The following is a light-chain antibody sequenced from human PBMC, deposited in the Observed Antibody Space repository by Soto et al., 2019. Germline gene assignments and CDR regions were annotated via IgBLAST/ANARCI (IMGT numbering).Light chain of an antibody. J-gene: IGLJ1*01. Sequence: SVLTQPPSVSGAPGQSVTIPCPGSSSNIGAGYDVHWYQQLPGTAPKLRLYGKSHRPAVVPDRFSGSKSGTSDALAITVLQAGDEADYYCQPYESSLSRGVFGTGTKVTVL. CDR3: QPYESSLSRGV. CDR1: SSNIGAGYD. CDR2: GKS. V-gene: IGLV1-40*01.